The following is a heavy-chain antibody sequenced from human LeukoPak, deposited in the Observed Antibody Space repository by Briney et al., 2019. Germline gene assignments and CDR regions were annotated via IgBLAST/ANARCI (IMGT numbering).Heavy chain of an antibody. Sequence: PSETLSLTCAVYGGSFSGYYWSWIRQPPGKGLEWIGEINHSGSTNYNPSLKSRVTISVDTSKNQFSLKLSSVTAADTAVYYCARHFQNYYGSGSYPGDYWGQGTLVTVSS. V-gene: IGHV4-34*01. J-gene: IGHJ4*02. D-gene: IGHD3-10*01. CDR3: ARHFQNYYGSGSYPGDY. CDR2: INHSGST. CDR1: GGSFSGYY.